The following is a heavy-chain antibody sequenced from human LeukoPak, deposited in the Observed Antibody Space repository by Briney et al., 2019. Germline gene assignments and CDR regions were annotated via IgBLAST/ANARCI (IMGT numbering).Heavy chain of an antibody. CDR2: IYYSGNS. CDR1: GGSISDYY. Sequence: PSETLSLTCTVSGGSISDYYWSWIRQPPGKGLEWIGYIYYSGNSNYNHSLKSRVTMSVDTSKNQFSLKLSSVTAADTAVYYCASRSLIHGDTGPCDDWGQGTLVIVSS. V-gene: IGHV4-59*01. J-gene: IGHJ4*02. CDR3: ASRSLIHGDTGPCDD. D-gene: IGHD4-17*01.